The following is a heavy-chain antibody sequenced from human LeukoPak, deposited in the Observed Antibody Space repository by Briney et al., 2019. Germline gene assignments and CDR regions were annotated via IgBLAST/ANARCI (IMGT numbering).Heavy chain of an antibody. V-gene: IGHV3-7*01. CDR1: GFIFSDFS. CDR3: ARPRGCGSARCNNFDY. CDR2: MSEDGNEI. D-gene: IGHD2-2*01. Sequence: GGSLRLSCTVSGFIFSDFSMSWVRQAPGKVLEWVAKMSEDGNEIFYVDSVKGRFTISRDNNKKSLYLQLNSLRPEDSAVYYCARPRGCGSARCNNFDYWGQGTLVTVSS. J-gene: IGHJ4*02.